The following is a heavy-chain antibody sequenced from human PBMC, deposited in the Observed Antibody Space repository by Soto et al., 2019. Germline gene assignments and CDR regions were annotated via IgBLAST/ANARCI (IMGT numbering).Heavy chain of an antibody. J-gene: IGHJ6*02. D-gene: IGHD4-17*01. CDR1: GFTFDDYA. Sequence: EVQLVESGGGLVQPDRSLRLSCAASGFTFDDYAMHWVRQAPGKGLEWVSGISWNSGSIGYADSVKGRFTISRDNAKNSVYLQMNSLSADATALYYCARMDTVTTYYYYGMDVWGQGTTVTVSS. V-gene: IGHV3-9*01. CDR3: ARMDTVTTYYYYGMDV. CDR2: ISWNSGSI.